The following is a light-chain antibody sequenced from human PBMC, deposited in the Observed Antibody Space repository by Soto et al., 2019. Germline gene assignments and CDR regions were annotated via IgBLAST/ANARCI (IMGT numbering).Light chain of an antibody. CDR3: SSYPSATTYV. CDR2: DVS. J-gene: IGLJ1*01. Sequence: QSVLTQPASVSGSPGQSITISCTGTSSDVGAYNYDSWYQQYPGEAPKVIIYDVSHRPAGVSNRFSGSKSGNTASLTISGLQTQDEADYYCSSYPSATTYVFGTGIKVAVL. CDR1: SSDVGAYNY. V-gene: IGLV2-14*01.